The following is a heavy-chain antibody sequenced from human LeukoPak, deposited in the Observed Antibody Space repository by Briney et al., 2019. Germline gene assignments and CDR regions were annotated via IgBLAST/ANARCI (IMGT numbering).Heavy chain of an antibody. CDR3: AREGRMAAAGHFFDY. CDR2: IYSGGST. J-gene: IGHJ4*02. V-gene: IGHV3-53*04. Sequence: PGGSLRLSCAASGFTVSSSYMNWVRQAPGKGLEWVSVIYSGGSTYYADSVKGRLTISRHNSKNTLYLQMNSLRVEDTAVYYCAREGRMAAAGHFFDYWGQGTLVTVSS. D-gene: IGHD6-13*01. CDR1: GFTVSSSY.